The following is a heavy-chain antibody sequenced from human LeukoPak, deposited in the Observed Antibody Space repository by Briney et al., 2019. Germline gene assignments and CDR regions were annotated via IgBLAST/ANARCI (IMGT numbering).Heavy chain of an antibody. D-gene: IGHD6-13*01. Sequence: GGSLRLSCAASGFTISGYNMNWVRQAPGKGLEWVSSINSGSDYKYYADSVEGRFAISRDNAENLLYLQMSSLRAEDTAVYYCARAFPSSWHLLTFDYWGQGTLVTVSS. J-gene: IGHJ4*02. V-gene: IGHV3-21*01. CDR1: GFTISGYN. CDR3: ARAFPSSWHLLTFDY. CDR2: INSGSDYK.